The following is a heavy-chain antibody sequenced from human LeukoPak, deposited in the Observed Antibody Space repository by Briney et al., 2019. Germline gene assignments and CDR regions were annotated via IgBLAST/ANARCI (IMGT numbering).Heavy chain of an antibody. J-gene: IGHJ6*02. V-gene: IGHV4-59*01. CDR2: MYYSGST. CDR1: GGSISSYY. CDR3: ARDRGKGTAPADYGMDV. Sequence: PSETLSLTCTVSGGSISSYYWSWIRQPPGKGLEYIGYMYYSGSTSYNPSLKSRVTISLDTSKNQFSLKMSSLTAADTAVYYCARDRGKGTAPADYGMDVWGQGTTVTVSS. D-gene: IGHD4-23*01.